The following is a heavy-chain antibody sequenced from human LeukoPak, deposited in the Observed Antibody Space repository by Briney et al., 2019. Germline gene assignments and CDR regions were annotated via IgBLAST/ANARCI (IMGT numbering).Heavy chain of an antibody. J-gene: IGHJ5*02. D-gene: IGHD6-19*01. CDR1: GGSVSSGSHY. CDR2: IYYRGTT. Sequence: SETLSLTCTVSGGSVSSGSHYGNWIRQSPGKGLEWIGYIYYRGTTNYTPSLKSRVTISVDTSMNQFSLRLSSVTAADTAVYFCARSFYSSGWYAPLRWFDTWGQGTLVTVSS. V-gene: IGHV4-61*01. CDR3: ARSFYSSGWYAPLRWFDT.